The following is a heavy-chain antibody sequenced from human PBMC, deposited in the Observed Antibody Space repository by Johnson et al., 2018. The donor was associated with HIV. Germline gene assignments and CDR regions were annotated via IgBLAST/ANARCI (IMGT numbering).Heavy chain of an antibody. J-gene: IGHJ3*02. D-gene: IGHD7-27*01. CDR3: ASSWGNAFDI. CDR1: GFTFTTYA. CDR2: ISYDGSNK. Sequence: QVLLVESGGGVVQPGRSLRLSCAASGFTFTTYAMHWVRQAPGKGLAWAAVISYDGSNKYYADSVKGRFTISRDNSKNTLYLQMNSLRAEDTAVYYCASSWGNAFDIWGQGTMVTVSS. V-gene: IGHV3-30*04.